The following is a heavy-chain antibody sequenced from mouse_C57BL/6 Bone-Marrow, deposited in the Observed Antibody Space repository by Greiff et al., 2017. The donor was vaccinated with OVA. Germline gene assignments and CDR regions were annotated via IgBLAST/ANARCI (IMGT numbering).Heavy chain of an antibody. CDR2: ISDGGSYT. CDR1: GFTFSSYA. Sequence: EVKLEESGGGLVKPGGSLKLSCAASGFTFSSYAMSWVRQTPEKRLEWVATISDGGSYTYYPDNVKGRFTISRDNAKNNLYLQMSHLKSEDTAMYYCATYGSSHYAMDYWGQGTSVTVSS. CDR3: ATYGSSHYAMDY. D-gene: IGHD1-1*01. J-gene: IGHJ4*01. V-gene: IGHV5-4*03.